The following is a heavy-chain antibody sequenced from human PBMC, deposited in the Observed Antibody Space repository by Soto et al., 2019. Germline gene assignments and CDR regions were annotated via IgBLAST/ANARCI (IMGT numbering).Heavy chain of an antibody. CDR3: ASSRQGWNYLNY. J-gene: IGHJ4*02. CDR1: GYTFTSYA. V-gene: IGHV1-3*01. D-gene: IGHD1-7*01. CDR2: INAGNGNT. Sequence: QVQLVQSGAEVKKPRASVKVSCKASGYTFTSYAMHWVRQAPGQRLEWMGWINAGNGNTKYSQKFQGRVTITRDTSASTAYMELSSLRSEDTAVYYCASSRQGWNYLNYWGQGTLVTVSS.